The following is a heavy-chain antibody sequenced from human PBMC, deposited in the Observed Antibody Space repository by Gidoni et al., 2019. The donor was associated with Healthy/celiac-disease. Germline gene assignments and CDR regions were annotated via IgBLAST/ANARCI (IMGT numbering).Heavy chain of an antibody. D-gene: IGHD4-17*01. CDR2: INHSGST. CDR1: GGSFSGYY. Sequence: QVQLNQWGAGLLKPSEPLSLTCAVYGGSFSGYYWSWIRQPPGKGLEWIGEINHSGSTNYNPSLKSRVTISVDTSKNQFSLKLSSVTAADTAVYYCARMTTVTLNWFDPWGQGTLVTVSS. CDR3: ARMTTVTLNWFDP. J-gene: IGHJ5*02. V-gene: IGHV4-34*01.